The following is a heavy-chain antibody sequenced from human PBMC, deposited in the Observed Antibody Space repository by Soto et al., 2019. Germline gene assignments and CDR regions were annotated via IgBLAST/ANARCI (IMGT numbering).Heavy chain of an antibody. D-gene: IGHD4-17*01. Sequence: GGSLRLSCAASGFTFSSYAMSWVRQAPGKGLEWVSAISGSGGSTYYADSVKGRFTISRDNSKNTLYLQMNSLRAEDTAVYYCAKDGFSYYGDYDGKFDPWGQGTLVTFSS. V-gene: IGHV3-23*01. CDR2: ISGSGGST. CDR1: GFTFSSYA. CDR3: AKDGFSYYGDYDGKFDP. J-gene: IGHJ5*02.